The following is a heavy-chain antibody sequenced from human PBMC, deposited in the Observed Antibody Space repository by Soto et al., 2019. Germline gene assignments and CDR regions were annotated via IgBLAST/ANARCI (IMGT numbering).Heavy chain of an antibody. J-gene: IGHJ5*02. CDR2: IIPIFGTA. Sequence: SVKVSCKASGGTFSSYAISWVRQAPGQGLEWMGGIIPIFGTANYAQKFQGRVTITADESTSTAYMELSSLRSEDTAVYYCAREGSGYDRVFDPWGQGTPVTVSS. CDR3: AREGSGYDRVFDP. V-gene: IGHV1-69*13. CDR1: GGTFSSYA. D-gene: IGHD5-12*01.